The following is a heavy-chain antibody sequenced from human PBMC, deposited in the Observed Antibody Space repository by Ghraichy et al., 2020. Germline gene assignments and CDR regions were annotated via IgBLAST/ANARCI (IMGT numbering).Heavy chain of an antibody. CDR2: IYSGGST. CDR3: ARGGGDYYYYGMDV. Sequence: GESLNISCAASGFTVSSNYMSWVRQAPGKGLEWVSVIYSGGSTYYADSVKGRFTISRDNSKNTLYLQMNSLRAEDTAVYYCARGGGDYYYYGMDVWGQGTTVTVSS. J-gene: IGHJ6*02. D-gene: IGHD2-21*01. V-gene: IGHV3-66*01. CDR1: GFTVSSNY.